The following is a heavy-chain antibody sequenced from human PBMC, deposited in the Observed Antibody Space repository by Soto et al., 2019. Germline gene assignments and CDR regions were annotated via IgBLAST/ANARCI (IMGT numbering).Heavy chain of an antibody. CDR1: GGSISSGDYY. Sequence: SETLSLTCTVSGGSISSGDYYWSWIRQPPGKSLEWIGYIYYRGSTYYNQSLKSRVTISVDTSKNQFSLKLSSVTAADTAVYYCARSQRAKIPPAFYYYGMDVWGQGTTVTAP. V-gene: IGHV4-30-4*01. J-gene: IGHJ6*02. D-gene: IGHD2-21*01. CDR2: IYYRGST. CDR3: ARSQRAKIPPAFYYYGMDV.